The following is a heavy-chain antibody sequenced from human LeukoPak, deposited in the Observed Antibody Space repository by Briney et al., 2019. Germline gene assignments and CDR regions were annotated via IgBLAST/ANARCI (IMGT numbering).Heavy chain of an antibody. CDR1: GGSFSGYY. CDR2: INHSGST. CDR3: ARGRNRAFDI. J-gene: IGHJ3*02. V-gene: IGHV4-34*01. D-gene: IGHD1-14*01. Sequence: SETLSLTCAVYGGSFSGYYWSWIRQPPGKGLEWIGEINHSGSTNYNPSLKSRVTISVDTSKNQFSLKLSSVTAADTAVYYCARGRNRAFDIWGQGTMVTVSS.